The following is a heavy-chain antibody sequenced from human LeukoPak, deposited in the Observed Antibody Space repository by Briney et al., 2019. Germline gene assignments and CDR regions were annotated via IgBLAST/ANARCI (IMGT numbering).Heavy chain of an antibody. J-gene: IGHJ6*02. D-gene: IGHD3-3*01. V-gene: IGHV1-24*01. CDR1: GYTLTELS. Sequence: ASVKVSCKVSGYTLTELSMHWVRQAPGKGLEWMGGFDPEDGETIYAQKFQGRVTMTEDTSTSTAYMELRSLRSDDTAVYYCARGRSPDYDFWSGYRYHYYYYYYGMDVWGQGSTVTVSS. CDR2: FDPEDGET. CDR3: ARGRSPDYDFWSGYRYHYYYYYYGMDV.